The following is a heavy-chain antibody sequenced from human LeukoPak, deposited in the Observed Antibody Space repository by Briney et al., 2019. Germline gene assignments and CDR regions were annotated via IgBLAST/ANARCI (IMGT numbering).Heavy chain of an antibody. CDR2: IRYDGSNK. Sequence: GGSLRLSCAASGFTFSSYGMHWVRQAPGKGLEWVAFIRYDGSNKYYADSVKGRFTISRDNSKNTLYLQMNSLRAEDTAVYYCAKDRMVRGVIILGSSYFDYRGQGTLVTVSS. J-gene: IGHJ4*02. CDR1: GFTFSSYG. V-gene: IGHV3-30*02. D-gene: IGHD3-10*01. CDR3: AKDRMVRGVIILGSSYFDY.